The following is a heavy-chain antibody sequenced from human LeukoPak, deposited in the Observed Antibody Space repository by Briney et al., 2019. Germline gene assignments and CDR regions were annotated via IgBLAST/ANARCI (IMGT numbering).Heavy chain of an antibody. Sequence: GGSLRLSCAASAFTFSGYAMNWVRQAPGKGLEWVSVISGGGDGTYYADSVKGRFTISRDNSKNTLYLQMSNLRADDTAVYYCARWSAAFDYWGQGTLVTVSS. CDR2: ISGGGDGT. CDR1: AFTFSGYA. V-gene: IGHV3-23*01. D-gene: IGHD2-2*01. CDR3: ARWSAAFDY. J-gene: IGHJ4*02.